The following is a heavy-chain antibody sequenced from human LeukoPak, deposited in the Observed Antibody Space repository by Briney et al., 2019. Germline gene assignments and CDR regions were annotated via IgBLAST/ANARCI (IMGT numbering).Heavy chain of an antibody. CDR3: ARVPRPSGWYRAPFDY. J-gene: IGHJ4*02. Sequence: PGGSLRLSCAASGFTFSSYAMHWVRQAPGKGLEWVAVISYDGSNKYYADSVKGRFTISRDNSKNTLYLQMNSLRAEDTAVYYCARVPRPSGWYRAPFDYWGQGTLVTVSS. CDR2: ISYDGSNK. V-gene: IGHV3-30-3*01. D-gene: IGHD6-19*01. CDR1: GFTFSSYA.